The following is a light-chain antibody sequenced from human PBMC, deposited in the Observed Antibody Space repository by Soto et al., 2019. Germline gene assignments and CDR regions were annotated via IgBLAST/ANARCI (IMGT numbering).Light chain of an antibody. CDR1: QSTSTW. Sequence: IQMTQSPSTLSASVGDRVSVTCRASQSTSTWLAWYQQKPGKAPKLLIFDASSLERGVPSRFSGSGSGTEFTLTISSLQPDDFATYYCQQYNSYPWTFGQGTKVDIK. CDR3: QQYNSYPWT. CDR2: DAS. J-gene: IGKJ1*01. V-gene: IGKV1-5*01.